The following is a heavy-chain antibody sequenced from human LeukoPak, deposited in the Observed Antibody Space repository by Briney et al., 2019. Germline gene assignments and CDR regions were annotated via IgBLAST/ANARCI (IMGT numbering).Heavy chain of an antibody. V-gene: IGHV3-9*01. CDR3: AKPQVHQVVAGTPFDY. J-gene: IGHJ4*02. D-gene: IGHD2-15*01. CDR2: ISWNSGSI. CDR1: GFTFDDYA. Sequence: PGRSLRLSCAASGFTFDDYAMHWVRQAPGKGLEWVSGISWNSGSIGYADSVKGRFTISRDKSKNTLYLQMNSLRAEDTAVYYCAKPQVHQVVAGTPFDYWGQGTLVTVSS.